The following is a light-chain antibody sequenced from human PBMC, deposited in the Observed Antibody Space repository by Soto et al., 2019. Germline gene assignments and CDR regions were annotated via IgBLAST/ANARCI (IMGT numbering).Light chain of an antibody. CDR2: GAS. J-gene: IGKJ4*01. CDR1: ENVRTF. CDR3: QQYGSSPPLT. V-gene: IGKV3-20*01. Sequence: EVVLTQSPATLSLSPGERATLSCRASENVRTFVDWYQQKPGQAPRLLIYGASSRATGIPDRFSGSGSGTDFTLTISRLEPEDFAVYYCQQYGSSPPLTFGGGTKVDIK.